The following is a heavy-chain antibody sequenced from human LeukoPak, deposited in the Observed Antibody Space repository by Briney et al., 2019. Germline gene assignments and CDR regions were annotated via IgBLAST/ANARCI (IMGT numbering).Heavy chain of an antibody. D-gene: IGHD1-14*01. V-gene: IGHV3-33*06. Sequence: PGGSLRLSCAASGFAFSSYGMHWVRKAPGKALQWLAVIWYDGSNKYYADSVKGRFTISRDNSKNTLYLQMNSLRAEDTAVYYCAKASPSPGYYFDYWGKGTLVTVSS. J-gene: IGHJ4*02. CDR2: IWYDGSNK. CDR3: AKASPSPGYYFDY. CDR1: GFAFSSYG.